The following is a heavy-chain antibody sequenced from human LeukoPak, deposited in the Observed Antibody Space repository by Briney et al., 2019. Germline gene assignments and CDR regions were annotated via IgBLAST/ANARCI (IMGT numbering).Heavy chain of an antibody. CDR2: INHSGST. J-gene: IGHJ3*02. CDR1: GGSFSGYY. CDR3: ARQAIFGVVHWPDAFDI. D-gene: IGHD3-3*01. V-gene: IGHV4-34*01. Sequence: SETLSLTCAVYGGSFSGYYWSWIRQPPGKGLEWIGEINHSGSTNYNPSLKSRVTISVDTSKNQFSLKLSSVTAADTAVYYCARQAIFGVVHWPDAFDIWGQGTMVTASS.